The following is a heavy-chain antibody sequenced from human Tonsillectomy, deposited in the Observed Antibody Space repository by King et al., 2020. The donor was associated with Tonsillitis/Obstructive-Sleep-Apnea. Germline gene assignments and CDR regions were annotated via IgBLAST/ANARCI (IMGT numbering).Heavy chain of an antibody. V-gene: IGHV4-39*07. CDR3: ARTTLTISYFDY. Sequence: QLVESGPGLVKPSETLSLTCAVSGGSISNTNYFWGWIRQPPGKGLEWIGGIYYSGSTDYNPSLKSRVTMSVDTSKNQFSLRLRSVTAADTAVYYCARTTLTISYFDYWGQGTLVTVSS. CDR1: GGSISNTNYF. CDR2: IYYSGST. J-gene: IGHJ4*02. D-gene: IGHD4-17*01.